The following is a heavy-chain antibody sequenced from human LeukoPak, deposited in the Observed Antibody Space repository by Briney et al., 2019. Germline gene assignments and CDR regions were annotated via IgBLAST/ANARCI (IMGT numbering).Heavy chain of an antibody. V-gene: IGHV4-34*01. J-gene: IGHJ4*02. CDR2: INHSGST. Sequence: SETLSLTCAVYGVSFSGYYWSWIRQPPGKGLEWIGEINHSGSTNYNPSLKSRVTISVDTSKNQLSLKLSSVTAADTAVYYCARDGILTVYFDYWGQGTLVTVSS. CDR3: ARDGILTVYFDY. D-gene: IGHD3-9*01. CDR1: GVSFSGYY.